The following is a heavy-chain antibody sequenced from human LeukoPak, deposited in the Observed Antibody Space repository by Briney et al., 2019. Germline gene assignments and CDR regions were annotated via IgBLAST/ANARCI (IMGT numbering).Heavy chain of an antibody. V-gene: IGHV1-8*01. D-gene: IGHD3-22*01. Sequence: ASVKVSFKASGYTFTSYDINWVRQATGQGLEWMGWMNPNSGNTGYAQKFQGRVTMTRNTSISTAYMELSSLRSEDTAVYYCARGVGPYYYDSSGYHKTYYYYYYMDVWGKGTTVTVSS. CDR1: GYTFTSYD. CDR3: ARGVGPYYYDSSGYHKTYYYYYYMDV. J-gene: IGHJ6*03. CDR2: MNPNSGNT.